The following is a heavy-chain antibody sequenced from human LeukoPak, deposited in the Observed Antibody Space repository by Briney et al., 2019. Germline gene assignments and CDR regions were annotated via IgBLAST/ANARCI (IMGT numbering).Heavy chain of an antibody. V-gene: IGHV4-39*01. CDR3: ARLRRSYSGFDI. CDR2: IYYSGST. D-gene: IGHD1-26*01. J-gene: IGHJ3*02. Sequence: PSETLSLTCTVSGGSISSSSYYWGWIRQPPGKGLEWIGSIYYSGSTYYNPSLKSRVTISVDTSKNQFSLKLSSVTAADTAVYYCARLRRSYSGFDIWGQGTMVTVSS. CDR1: GGSISSSSYY.